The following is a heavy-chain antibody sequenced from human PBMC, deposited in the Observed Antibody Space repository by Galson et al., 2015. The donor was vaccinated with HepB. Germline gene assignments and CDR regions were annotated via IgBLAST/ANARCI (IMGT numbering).Heavy chain of an antibody. Sequence: SLRLSCAASGFTVSSNYISWVRQAPGKGLEWVPVIYSGGRTYYADSVRGRFTISRDNSKNTLYLQMNSLRAEDTAVYYCARFGSWFDPWGQGTLVTVSS. CDR3: ARFGSWFDP. J-gene: IGHJ5*02. CDR2: IYSGGRT. CDR1: GFTVSSNY. V-gene: IGHV3-66*01. D-gene: IGHD3-10*01.